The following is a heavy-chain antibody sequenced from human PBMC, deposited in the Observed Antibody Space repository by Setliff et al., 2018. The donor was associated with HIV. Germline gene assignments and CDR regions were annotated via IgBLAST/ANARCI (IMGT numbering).Heavy chain of an antibody. Sequence: SETLSLTCAVSGYSISSGYYWGWIRQPPGKGLEWIGSIYHSGSTYYNPSLKSRVTISVDTSKNHFSLNLSSVTAADTAVYYCAISNFWSGYSTSPPDYFDYWGQGMLVTVSS. CDR3: AISNFWSGYSTSPPDYFDY. D-gene: IGHD3-3*01. CDR2: IYHSGST. J-gene: IGHJ4*02. CDR1: GYSISSGYY. V-gene: IGHV4-38-2*01.